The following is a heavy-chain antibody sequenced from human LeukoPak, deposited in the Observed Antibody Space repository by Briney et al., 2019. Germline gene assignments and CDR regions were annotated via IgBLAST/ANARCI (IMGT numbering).Heavy chain of an antibody. J-gene: IGHJ4*02. CDR1: GYSISSGYY. CDR2: IYHSGST. V-gene: IGHV4-38-2*02. D-gene: IGHD3-22*01. Sequence: KPSETLSLTCTVSGYSISSGYYWGWIRQPPGKGLEWIGSIYHSGSTYYNPSLKSRVTISVDTSKNQFSLKLSSVTAADTAVYYCARETDYDSSGYYYCDYWGQGTLVAVSS. CDR3: ARETDYDSSGYYYCDY.